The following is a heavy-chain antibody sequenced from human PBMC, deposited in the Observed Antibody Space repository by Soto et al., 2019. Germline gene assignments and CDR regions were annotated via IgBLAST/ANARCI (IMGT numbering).Heavy chain of an antibody. V-gene: IGHV1-69*04. D-gene: IGHD2-2*01. J-gene: IGHJ6*03. CDR1: GGTFSSYT. CDR2: IIPILGIA. Sequence: ASVKVSCKASGGTFSSYTISWVRQAPGQGLEWMGRIIPILGIANYAQKFQGRVTITADKSTSTAYMELSSLRSEDTAVYYCAREEGYCSSTSCRPMDVWGKGTTVTVSS. CDR3: AREEGYCSSTSCRPMDV.